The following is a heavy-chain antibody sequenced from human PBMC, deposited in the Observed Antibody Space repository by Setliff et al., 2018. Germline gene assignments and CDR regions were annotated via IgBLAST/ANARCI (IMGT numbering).Heavy chain of an antibody. Sequence: PSETLSLTCSVSGGSISSGSYYWGWIRQSPGKGLEWIGSMYYSGSTYYNPSLKGRVTLSVDTTKNQFSLKLTSMTAADTAVYFCARESAGDESVRHLYYTDVWGRGTTVTVSS. CDR1: GGSISSGSYY. J-gene: IGHJ6*03. V-gene: IGHV4-39*07. CDR3: ARESAGDESVRHLYYTDV. CDR2: MYYSGST. D-gene: IGHD1-1*01.